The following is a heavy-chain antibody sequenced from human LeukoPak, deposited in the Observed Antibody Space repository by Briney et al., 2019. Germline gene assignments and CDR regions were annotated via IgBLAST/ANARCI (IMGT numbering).Heavy chain of an antibody. Sequence: GGSLRLSCAASGFTFSSYAMSWVRQAPGKGLEWVSAISGSGGSTYYADSVKGRFTISRDNSKNTLYLQMNSLRAEDTAVYYCANIFGGYGGNSWAGGWFDPWGQGTLVTVSS. J-gene: IGHJ5*02. V-gene: IGHV3-23*01. CDR3: ANIFGGYGGNSWAGGWFDP. D-gene: IGHD4-23*01. CDR2: ISGSGGST. CDR1: GFTFSSYA.